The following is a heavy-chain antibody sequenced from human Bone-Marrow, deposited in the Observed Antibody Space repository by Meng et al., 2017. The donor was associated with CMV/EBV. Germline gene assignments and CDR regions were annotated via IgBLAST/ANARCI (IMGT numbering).Heavy chain of an antibody. CDR3: ARGGGGSWQLFDY. J-gene: IGHJ4*02. CDR2: ISYDGSNK. CDR1: GFTFSSYA. D-gene: IGHD6-13*01. V-gene: IGHV3-30-3*01. Sequence: GESLKISCAASGFTFSSYAMHWVRQAPGKGLEWVAVISYDGSNKYYADSVKGRFTISRDNSKNTLYLQMNSLRAEDTAVYYCARGGGGSWQLFDYWGQGKLVTVSS.